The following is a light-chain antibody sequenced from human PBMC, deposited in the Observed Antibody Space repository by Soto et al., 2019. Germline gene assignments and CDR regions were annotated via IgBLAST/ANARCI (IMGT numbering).Light chain of an antibody. CDR3: FLVYGGTRPVV. V-gene: IGLV7-46*01. CDR1: TGAVTSGHY. CDR2: DTN. J-gene: IGLJ2*01. Sequence: QAVVTQEASLTVSPGGTVTLTCGSSTGAVTSGHYPYWFQQKPGQAPRALIYDTNNKHSWTPARFSGSLLGGKAALTLSGAQPEDEADYYCFLVYGGTRPVVFGVGTKLTVL.